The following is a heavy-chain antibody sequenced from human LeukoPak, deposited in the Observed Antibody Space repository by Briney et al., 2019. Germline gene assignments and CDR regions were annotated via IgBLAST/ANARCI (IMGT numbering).Heavy chain of an antibody. D-gene: IGHD6-6*01. J-gene: IGHJ4*02. V-gene: IGHV1-2*02. CDR3: GRKSAARKTSEFDY. CDR2: IHPNSGGT. Sequence: ASVKVSCKASGYTSTDYYMNWVRQAPGQGLEWMGWIHPNSGGTNYAQKFQGRVTMTRDTSINTAYMELSRLTSDDTAVYYCGRKSAARKTSEFDYWGQGTLVTVSS. CDR1: GYTSTDYY.